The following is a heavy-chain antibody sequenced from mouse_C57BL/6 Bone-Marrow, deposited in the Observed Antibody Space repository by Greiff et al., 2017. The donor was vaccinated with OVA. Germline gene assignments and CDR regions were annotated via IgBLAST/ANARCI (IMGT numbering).Heavy chain of an antibody. CDR3: VRQGVLAY. V-gene: IGHV10-1*01. CDR1: GFSFNTYA. CDR2: IRSKSNNYAT. J-gene: IGHJ3*01. Sequence: EVQLQESGGGLVQPKGSLKLSCAASGFSFNTYAMNWVRQAPGKGLEWVARIRSKSNNYATYYADSVKDRFTISRDNSESMLYLQMNNLKTYDTSMYYCVRQGVLAYWGQGTLVTVSA.